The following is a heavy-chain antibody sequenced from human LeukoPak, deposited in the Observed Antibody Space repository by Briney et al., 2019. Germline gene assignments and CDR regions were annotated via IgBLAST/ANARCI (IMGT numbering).Heavy chain of an antibody. Sequence: KRGESLKIPCKGSGYSFTSYWIGWVRQMPGKGLEWMGIIYPGDSDTRYSPSFQGQVTISADKSISTAYLQWSSLKASDTAMYYCARSGYSSSSVGYYYYYYMDVWGKGTTVTVSS. D-gene: IGHD6-6*01. J-gene: IGHJ6*03. CDR2: IYPGDSDT. V-gene: IGHV5-51*01. CDR1: GYSFTSYW. CDR3: ARSGYSSSSVGYYYYYYMDV.